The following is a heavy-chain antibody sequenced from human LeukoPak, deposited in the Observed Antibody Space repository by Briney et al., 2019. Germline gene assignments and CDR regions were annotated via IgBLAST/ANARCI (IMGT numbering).Heavy chain of an antibody. CDR2: INAGNGNT. Sequence: GSSVKVSCKASGGTFSSYAISWVRQAPGQRLEWMGWINAGNGNTKYSQKFQGRVTITRDTSASTAYMELSSLRSEDTAVYYCARDVPYSSGWSYYYYYGMDVWGQGTTVTVSS. D-gene: IGHD6-19*01. CDR3: ARDVPYSSGWSYYYYYGMDV. V-gene: IGHV1-3*01. J-gene: IGHJ6*02. CDR1: GGTFSSYA.